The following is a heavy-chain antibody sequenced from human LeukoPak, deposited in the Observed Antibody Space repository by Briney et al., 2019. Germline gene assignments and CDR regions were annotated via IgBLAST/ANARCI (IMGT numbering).Heavy chain of an antibody. Sequence: GGSLRLSCAASGFTFSSYEMNWVRQAPGKGLEWVSYISSSGSTIYYADSVKGRFTISRDNAKNSLYLQMSSLRAEDTAVYYCARDRARANSGSYFNWFDPWGQGTLVTVSS. CDR3: ARDRARANSGSYFNWFDP. J-gene: IGHJ5*02. V-gene: IGHV3-48*03. D-gene: IGHD1-26*01. CDR2: ISSSGSTI. CDR1: GFTFSSYE.